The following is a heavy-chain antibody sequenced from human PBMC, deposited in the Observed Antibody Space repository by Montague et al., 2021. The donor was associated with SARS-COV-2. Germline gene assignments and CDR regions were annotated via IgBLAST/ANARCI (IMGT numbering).Heavy chain of an antibody. Sequence: SETLSLTCAVYGESVSGFYWGWIRQPPGEGLEWLGEINHSGSPNYNPSLKSRVTMSLDMSKNQFSLKLSSVTAADTAVYFCARGFRTVEMPTISFDYWGQGTLVTVSS. D-gene: IGHD5-24*01. CDR3: ARGFRTVEMPTISFDY. CDR2: INHSGSP. V-gene: IGHV4-34*01. J-gene: IGHJ4*02. CDR1: GESVSGFY.